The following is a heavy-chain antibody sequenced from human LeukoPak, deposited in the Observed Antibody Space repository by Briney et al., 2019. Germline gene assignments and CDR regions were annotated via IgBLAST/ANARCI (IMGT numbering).Heavy chain of an antibody. CDR3: AREAKALPYYFDY. CDR1: GGSISSGGYY. V-gene: IGHV4-30-4*08. CDR2: IYYSGST. Sequence: SQTLSLTCTVSGGSISSGGYYWSWIRQHPGKGLEWIGYIYYSGSTYYNPSLKSRVTISVDTSKNQFSLKLSSVTAADTAVYYCAREAKALPYYFDYWGQGTLVTVSS. J-gene: IGHJ4*02.